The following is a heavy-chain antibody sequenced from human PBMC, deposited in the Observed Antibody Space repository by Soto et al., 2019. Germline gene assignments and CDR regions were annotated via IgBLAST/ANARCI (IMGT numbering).Heavy chain of an antibody. J-gene: IGHJ4*02. CDR3: ARVDYGGAIY. V-gene: IGHV3-48*02. CDR1: GFTFSSYA. CDR2: ISSGSSTI. D-gene: IGHD4-17*01. Sequence: LRLSFAASGFTFSSYAMSWVRQAPGKGLEWVSYISSGSSTIYYADSVKGRFTISRDNAKNSLYLQMNSLRDEDTAVYYCARVDYGGAIYWGQGTLVTVSS.